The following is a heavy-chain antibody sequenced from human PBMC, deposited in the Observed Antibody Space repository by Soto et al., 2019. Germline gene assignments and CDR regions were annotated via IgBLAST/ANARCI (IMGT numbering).Heavy chain of an antibody. CDR2: INAGNGNT. CDR1: GYTFTSYA. V-gene: IGHV1-3*01. D-gene: IGHD4-17*01. J-gene: IGHJ5*02. CDR3: AKDYGDYQTHFDP. Sequence: ASVKVSCKASGYTFTSYAMHWVRQAPGQRLEWMGWINAGNGNTKYSQKFQGRVTITRDTSASTAYMGLSSLRSEDTAVYYCAKDYGDYQTHFDPWGQGTLVTVSS.